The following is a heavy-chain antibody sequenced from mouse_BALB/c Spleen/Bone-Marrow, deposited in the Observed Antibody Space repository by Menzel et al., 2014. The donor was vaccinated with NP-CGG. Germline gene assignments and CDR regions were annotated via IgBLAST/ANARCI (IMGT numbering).Heavy chain of an antibody. CDR1: GYTFTDYN. J-gene: IGHJ2*01. V-gene: IGHV1S29*02. D-gene: IGHD1-1*02. Sequence: EVQLQQSGPELVKPGASVKISCKASGYTFTDYNMHWVKQSHGKSLEWIGYIYPNNGGTGYNQKFKSKATVTADNSSSTAYMEPRSLTSEDSAVYYCARRGSPYYFDYWGQGTTLTVSS. CDR3: ARRGSPYYFDY. CDR2: IYPNNGGT.